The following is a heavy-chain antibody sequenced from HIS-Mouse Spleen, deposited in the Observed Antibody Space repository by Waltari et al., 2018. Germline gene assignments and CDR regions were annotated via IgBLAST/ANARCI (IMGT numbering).Heavy chain of an antibody. CDR1: GGSISSSRYY. CDR3: AREIPYSSSWYDWYFDL. V-gene: IGHV4-39*02. Sequence: QLQLQESGPGLVKPSETLSLTCTVSGGSISSSRYYWGWIRQPPGKGLGWIGRIYYSGYTCYNPSVKSRVTISVDTTKNQFSLKLSSVTAADTAVYSCAREIPYSSSWYDWYFDLWGRGTLVTVSS. J-gene: IGHJ2*01. CDR2: IYYSGYT. D-gene: IGHD6-13*01.